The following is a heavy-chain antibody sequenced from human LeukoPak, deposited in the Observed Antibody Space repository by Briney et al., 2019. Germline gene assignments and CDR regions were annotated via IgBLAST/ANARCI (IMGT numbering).Heavy chain of an antibody. D-gene: IGHD5-18*01. V-gene: IGHV4-34*01. CDR2: INHSGST. Sequence: KPSETLSLTCAVYGGSFSGYYWSWIRQPPGKGLEWIGEINHSGSTNYNPSLKSRVTISVDTSKNQFSLKLSSVTAADTAVYYCAREKGYSYANWFDPWGQGTLVTVSS. CDR3: AREKGYSYANWFDP. CDR1: GGSFSGYY. J-gene: IGHJ5*02.